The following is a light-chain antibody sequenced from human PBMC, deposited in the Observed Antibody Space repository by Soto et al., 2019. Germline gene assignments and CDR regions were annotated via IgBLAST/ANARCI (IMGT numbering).Light chain of an antibody. Sequence: EIVLTQSPGTLSLSPGERATLSCRASQSVSSSYLAWYQQKPGQAPRLLIYGASSRATGIPDRFSGSGSGKDFTLTFSRLEPEDFAVYYCQQYGSSQWTFGQGTKVDIK. CDR3: QQYGSSQWT. V-gene: IGKV3-20*01. CDR1: QSVSSSY. CDR2: GAS. J-gene: IGKJ1*01.